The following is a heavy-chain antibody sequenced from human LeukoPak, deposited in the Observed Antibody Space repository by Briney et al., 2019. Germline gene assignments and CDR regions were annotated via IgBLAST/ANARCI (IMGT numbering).Heavy chain of an antibody. Sequence: SETLSLTCTDSGGSISSYYWSWIRQPPGKGLEWIGYIYYSGSTNYNPSLKSRVTTSVDTSKNQFSLKLSSVTAADTAVYYCARGGYYYGSGSPAYFDYWGQGTLVTVSS. CDR2: IYYSGST. V-gene: IGHV4-59*01. CDR3: ARGGYYYGSGSPAYFDY. D-gene: IGHD3-10*01. CDR1: GGSISSYY. J-gene: IGHJ4*02.